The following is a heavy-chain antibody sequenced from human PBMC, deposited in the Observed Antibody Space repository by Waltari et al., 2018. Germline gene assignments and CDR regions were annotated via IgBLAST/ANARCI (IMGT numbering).Heavy chain of an antibody. V-gene: IGHV3-13*01. J-gene: IGHJ6*02. CDR1: GFTFSRYD. CDR2: IGTSDDT. Sequence: EVQLVESGGGLVQPGGSLRLSCEAPGFTFSRYDMHWVRQAPGKGLEWVSAIGTSDDTYYPVSVKGRFTISREDAKDSVYLQMNSLRAADTAVYYCARDGGTNGMDVWGQGTTVTVSS. D-gene: IGHD4-17*01. CDR3: ARDGGTNGMDV.